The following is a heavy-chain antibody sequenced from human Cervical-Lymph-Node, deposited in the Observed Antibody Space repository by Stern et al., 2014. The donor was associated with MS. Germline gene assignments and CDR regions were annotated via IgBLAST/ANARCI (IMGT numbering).Heavy chain of an antibody. Sequence: VQLVESGAEVKKPGASVTVSCTTSGYSFSTYGITWVRQAPAQGPERMGWISGHNGNTNFAERFQGRLTMTTDTSTRTAYMELRSLRYDDTAVYFCARDPGGYFHGMDVWGQGTTVTVSS. D-gene: IGHD3-10*01. CDR3: ARDPGGYFHGMDV. CDR1: GYSFSTYG. CDR2: ISGHNGNT. V-gene: IGHV1-18*01. J-gene: IGHJ6*02.